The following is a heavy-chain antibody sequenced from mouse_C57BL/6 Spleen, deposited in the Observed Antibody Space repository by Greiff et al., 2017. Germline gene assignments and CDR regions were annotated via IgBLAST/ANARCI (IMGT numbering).Heavy chain of an antibody. CDR1: GYTFTSYT. CDR3: ASHDGYYAWFAY. D-gene: IGHD2-3*01. J-gene: IGHJ3*01. CDR2: INPSSGYT. Sequence: QVQLQQSGAELARPGASVKMSCKASGYTFTSYTMHWVKQRPGQGLEWIGYINPSSGYTKYNQKFKDKATLTADKSSSTAYMQLSSLTSEDSAVYYCASHDGYYAWFAYWGQGTLVTVSA. V-gene: IGHV1-4*01.